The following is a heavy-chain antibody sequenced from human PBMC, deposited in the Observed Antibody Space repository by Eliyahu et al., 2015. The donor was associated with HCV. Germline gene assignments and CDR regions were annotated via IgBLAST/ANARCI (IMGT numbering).Heavy chain of an antibody. Sequence: QLVESGGGLAQPGGSLRLACAVSGISVSGHYFSWVRQAPGKGLEWLSITYSSGDTYYADSVRGRFTVSREISENTLYLDLDNLRVEDTAVYHCARDLNIPMSTEYYGMDVWGQGTTVTVSS. D-gene: IGHD3-22*01. CDR1: GISVSGHY. CDR3: ARDLNIPMSTEYYGMDV. CDR2: TYSSGDT. V-gene: IGHV3-53*01. J-gene: IGHJ6*02.